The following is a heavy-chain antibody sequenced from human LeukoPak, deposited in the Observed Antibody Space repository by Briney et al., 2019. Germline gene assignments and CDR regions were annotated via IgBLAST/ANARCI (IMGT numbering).Heavy chain of an antibody. CDR1: GFTFRSYT. J-gene: IGHJ3*02. D-gene: IGHD2-8*01. CDR3: ARDYCTNGVCYLDAFDI. Sequence: GGSLRLSCAASGFTFRSYTMNWVRQAAGKGLEWVSAISGGSDSTYFADFVKGRFTISRDNSKNTLYLQMNSLRAEDTAVYYCARDYCTNGVCYLDAFDIWGQGTMVTVSS. CDR2: ISGGSDST. V-gene: IGHV3-23*01.